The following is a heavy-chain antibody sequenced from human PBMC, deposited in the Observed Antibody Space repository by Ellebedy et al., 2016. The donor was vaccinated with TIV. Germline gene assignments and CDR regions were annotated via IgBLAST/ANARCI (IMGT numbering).Heavy chain of an antibody. CDR2: IGTGGDT. J-gene: IGHJ4*02. D-gene: IGHD3-10*01. V-gene: IGHV3-23*01. Sequence: GGSLRLSCTTSGFTFSNYAMNWVRQAPGRGLEWVSTIGTGGDTYYVESVRGRFAISRDNSKNTQYLQMSTLRADDTAVYYCAKNSIIMHPRGSDFWGRGTLVTVSS. CDR1: GFTFSNYA. CDR3: AKNSIIMHPRGSDF.